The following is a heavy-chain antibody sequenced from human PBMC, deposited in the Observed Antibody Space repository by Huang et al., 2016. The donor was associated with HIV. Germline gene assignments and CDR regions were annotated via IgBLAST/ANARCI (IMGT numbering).Heavy chain of an antibody. V-gene: IGHV3-30*03. CDR3: ALKGDSSGWEYFRH. CDR2: ISNDGNNK. Sequence: QVQLVESGGGVVQPGRSLRLSCAASGFIFSTYGMHWVRQAPGKGLEWVAIISNDGNNKYYTDSVKGRFSISRDNSKNTLYLQMNSLRAEDTAVYYCALKGDSSGWEYFRHWGQGTLVTVSS. D-gene: IGHD6-19*01. CDR1: GFIFSTYG. J-gene: IGHJ1*01.